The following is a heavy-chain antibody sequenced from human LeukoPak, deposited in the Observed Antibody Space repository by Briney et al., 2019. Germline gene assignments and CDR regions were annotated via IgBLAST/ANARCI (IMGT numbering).Heavy chain of an antibody. D-gene: IGHD1-26*01. CDR3: AREVGGSYYAFDI. CDR1: GYTFTSYD. Sequence: ASVKVSCKASGYTFTSYDINWVRQATGQGLEWMGWMNPNSGNTGYAQKFQGRVTMTRDTSISTAYMELSRLRYDDAAMYFCAREVGGSYYAFDIWGQGTMVTVSS. V-gene: IGHV1-8*01. J-gene: IGHJ3*02. CDR2: MNPNSGNT.